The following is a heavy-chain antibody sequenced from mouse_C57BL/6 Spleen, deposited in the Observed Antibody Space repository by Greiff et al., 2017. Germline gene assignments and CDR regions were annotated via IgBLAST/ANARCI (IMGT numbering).Heavy chain of an antibody. V-gene: IGHV1-64*01. CDR3: ARRAAQDSWFAY. CDR1: GYTFTSYW. CDR2: IHPNSGST. Sequence: QVQLQQPGAELVKPGASVKLSCKASGYTFTSYWMHWVKQRPGQGLEWIGMIHPNSGSTNYNEKFKSKATLTVAKSSSTAYMQLSSLTSEDSAVYYCARRAAQDSWFAYWGQGTLVTVSA. D-gene: IGHD3-2*02. J-gene: IGHJ3*01.